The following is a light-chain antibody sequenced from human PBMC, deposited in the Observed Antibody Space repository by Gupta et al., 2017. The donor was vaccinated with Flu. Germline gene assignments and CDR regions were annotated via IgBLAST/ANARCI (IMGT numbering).Light chain of an antibody. Sequence: IVLTTSPDYLAVSLGGRATISCKSSQSVLYNSVNKNYLAWYQQRPGQPPKLFIDWASTRESGVPYRGSGSGSGTXLTLNIXGLEDEDVEIYYWQKYQSSPNTFGXGTILEIK. V-gene: IGKV4-1*01. CDR3: QKYQSSPNT. CDR2: WAS. CDR1: QSVLYNSVNKNY. J-gene: IGKJ5*01.